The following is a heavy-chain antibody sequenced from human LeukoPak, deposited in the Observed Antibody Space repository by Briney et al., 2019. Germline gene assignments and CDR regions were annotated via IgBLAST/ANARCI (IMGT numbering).Heavy chain of an antibody. CDR2: ISGSGGST. V-gene: IGHV3-23*01. CDR3: AKGVIVVVVATTRGPFDL. Sequence: GGSLRLSCAASGFTFSSYAMSWVRQAPGKGLEWVSAISGSGGSTYYADSVKGRFTISRDNSKNTLYLQMNSLRAEDTAVYYCAKGVIVVVVATTRGPFDLWGRGTLVTVSS. D-gene: IGHD2-15*01. J-gene: IGHJ2*01. CDR1: GFTFSSYA.